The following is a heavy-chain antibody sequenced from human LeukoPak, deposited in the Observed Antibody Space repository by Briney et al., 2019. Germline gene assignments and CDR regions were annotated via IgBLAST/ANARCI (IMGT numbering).Heavy chain of an antibody. J-gene: IGHJ4*02. D-gene: IGHD3-22*01. CDR1: GFTFSSYW. CDR3: ARDSAPYYYDSSGYDY. V-gene: IGHV3-7*01. CDR2: IKQDGSEK. Sequence: SGGSLRLSCAASGFTFSSYWMSWVRPAPGKGLEWVANIKQDGSEKYYVDSVKGRFTISRDNAKNSLYLQMNSLRAEDTAVYYCARDSAPYYYDSSGYDYWGQGTLVTVSS.